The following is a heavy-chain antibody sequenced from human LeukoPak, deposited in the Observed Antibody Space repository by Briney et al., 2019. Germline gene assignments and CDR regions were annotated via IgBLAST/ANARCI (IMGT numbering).Heavy chain of an antibody. CDR3: ARVVVAAAGTYYYYMDV. V-gene: IGHV1-18*04. CDR2: ISAYNGNT. J-gene: IGHJ6*03. CDR1: GYTFTGYS. Sequence: GASVKVSCKACGYTFTGYSMHWVRQAPGQGLEWMGWISAYNGNTNYAQKLQGRVTMTTDTSTSTAYMELRSLRSDDTAVYYCARVVVAAAGTYYYYMDVWGKGTTVTVSS. D-gene: IGHD6-13*01.